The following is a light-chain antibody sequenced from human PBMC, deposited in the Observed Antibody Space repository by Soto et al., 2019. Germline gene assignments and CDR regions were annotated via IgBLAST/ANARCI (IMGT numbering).Light chain of an antibody. J-gene: IGKJ1*01. CDR3: LQYYTYSWT. CDR1: QGTRSY. V-gene: IGKV1-8*01. CDR2: GAS. Sequence: AIRMTQSPSSFSASTGDRVTITCRASQGTRSYLAWYQQKLGKAPKLLIYGASTLQSGGPSRFSGSGSGTDFTLTISSLQSEDFASYYCLQYYTYSWTFGQGTKVDIK.